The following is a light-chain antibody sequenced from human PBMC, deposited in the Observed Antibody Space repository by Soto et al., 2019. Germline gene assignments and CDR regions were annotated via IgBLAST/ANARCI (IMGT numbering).Light chain of an antibody. CDR2: DAS. CDR3: QHRHN. Sequence: EVVLTQSPATLSLSPGDRATLSCRASQSVSIDFAWYQQKPGQVPRLLIYDASNRATGILARFSGSGSGTDFTLTISSLEPEDFAVYYCQHRHNFGPGTKVDIK. CDR1: QSVSID. J-gene: IGKJ3*01. V-gene: IGKV3-11*01.